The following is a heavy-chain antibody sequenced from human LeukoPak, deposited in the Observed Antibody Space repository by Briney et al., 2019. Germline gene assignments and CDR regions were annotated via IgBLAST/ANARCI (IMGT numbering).Heavy chain of an antibody. CDR3: ASALAAGSFDY. V-gene: IGHV4-30-2*01. D-gene: IGHD6-13*01. CDR1: GGSISSGGYS. Sequence: SQTLSLTCAVSGGSISSGGYSWSWIRQPPGKGLEWIGEINHSGSTNYNPSLKSRVTISVDTSKNQFSLKLSSVTAADTAVYYCASALAAGSFDYWGQGTLVTVSS. CDR2: INHSGST. J-gene: IGHJ4*02.